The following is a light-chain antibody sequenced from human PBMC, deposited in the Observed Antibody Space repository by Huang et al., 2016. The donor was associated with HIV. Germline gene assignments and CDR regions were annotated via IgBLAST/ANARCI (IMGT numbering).Light chain of an antibody. CDR3: QQYNNWLRD. V-gene: IGKV3-15*01. J-gene: IGKJ4*01. CDR2: GAS. Sequence: EIVMTQSPATLSLSPGERATLSCRASQTVSRDLAWYQQKPGQAPRLLIYGASNRATGVPARYSGGGSGREFTLTISSLQSEDFAVYYCQQYNNWLRDFGGGTKVEIK. CDR1: QTVSRD.